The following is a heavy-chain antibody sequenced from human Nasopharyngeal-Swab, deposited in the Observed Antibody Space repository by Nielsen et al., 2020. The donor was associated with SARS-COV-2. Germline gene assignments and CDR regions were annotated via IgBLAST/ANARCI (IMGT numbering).Heavy chain of an antibody. CDR2: INHSGST. J-gene: IGHJ4*02. Sequence: ETLYFICIGCGRFIGSSSYYWSWIRQPPGKGLEWIGEINHSGSTNYNPSLKSRVTISVDTSKNQFSLKLSSVTAADTAVYYCARRGWFGEFVFDYWGRGTLVTVSS. CDR1: GRFIGSSSYY. D-gene: IGHD3-10*01. V-gene: IGHV4-39*07. CDR3: ARRGWFGEFVFDY.